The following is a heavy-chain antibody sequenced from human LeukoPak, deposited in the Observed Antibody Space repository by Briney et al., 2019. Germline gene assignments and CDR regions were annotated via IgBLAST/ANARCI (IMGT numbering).Heavy chain of an antibody. CDR2: IYSGGYT. Sequence: GGPLRLSCAASGFTVSSNYMSWVRQAPGKGLEWVSVIYSGGYTYYADSVKGRFTISRDNSKNTLYLQMSSLRAEDTAVYYCARDIYGGAKGYWGQGTLVTVSS. CDR3: ARDIYGGAKGY. CDR1: GFTVSSNY. J-gene: IGHJ4*02. D-gene: IGHD1-26*01. V-gene: IGHV3-53*01.